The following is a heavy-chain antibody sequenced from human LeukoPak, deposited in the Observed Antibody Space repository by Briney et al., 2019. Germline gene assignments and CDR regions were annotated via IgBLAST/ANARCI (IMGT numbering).Heavy chain of an antibody. J-gene: IGHJ6*03. CDR3: AKGSKLVVITRDHYMAV. CDR1: GFTFSSYG. CDR2: ISYDGSNK. Sequence: GRSLRLSCAASGFTFSSYGMHWVRQAPGKGLEWVAVISYDGSNKYYADSVKGRFTISRDNSKNTLYLQMNSLRAGDTAVYYCAKGSKLVVITRDHYMAVWGKGTTVTISS. D-gene: IGHD3-22*01. V-gene: IGHV3-30*18.